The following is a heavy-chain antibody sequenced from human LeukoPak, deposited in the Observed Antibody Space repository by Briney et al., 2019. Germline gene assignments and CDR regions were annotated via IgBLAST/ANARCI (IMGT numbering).Heavy chain of an antibody. CDR1: GFTFSSYA. D-gene: IGHD3-10*01. CDR2: ISYDGSNK. V-gene: IGHV3-30-3*01. Sequence: GRSLRLSCAASGFTFSSYAMHWVRQAPGKGLEWVAVISYDGSNKYYADSVKGRFTISRDNSKNTLYLQMNSLRAEDTAVYYCARDWVLYGSGSYLDYWGQGTLVTVSS. CDR3: ARDWVLYGSGSYLDY. J-gene: IGHJ4*02.